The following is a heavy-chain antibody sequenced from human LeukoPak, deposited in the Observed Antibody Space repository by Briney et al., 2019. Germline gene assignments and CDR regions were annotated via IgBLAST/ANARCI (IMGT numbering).Heavy chain of an antibody. V-gene: IGHV4-39*01. Sequence: SETLSLTCTVSGGSITSIHYYWGWIRQPPGKGLEWIGNIYYFGSTYYNPSLRSRVTISVDTSKNQFSLKLSSVTAADTALYYCARMTCGGGTCWRFDPWGQGTLVTVSS. CDR1: GGSITSIHYY. J-gene: IGHJ5*02. D-gene: IGHD2-15*01. CDR3: ARMTCGGGTCWRFDP. CDR2: IYYFGST.